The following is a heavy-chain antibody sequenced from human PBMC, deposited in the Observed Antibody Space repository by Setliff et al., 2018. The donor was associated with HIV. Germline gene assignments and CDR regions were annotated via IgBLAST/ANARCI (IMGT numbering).Heavy chain of an antibody. J-gene: IGHJ4*02. CDR1: GLTFSSYA. Sequence: GGSLRLSCAASGLTFSSYAMSWVRQAPGKGLEWVSIIYGDDTTDHADSVKGRFAISRDNSKNMLYLQMNSLRREDTAVYYCAGEGSHSGSVYWGQGTLVTVSS. D-gene: IGHD5-12*01. CDR2: IYGDDTT. CDR3: AGEGSHSGSVY. V-gene: IGHV3-66*02.